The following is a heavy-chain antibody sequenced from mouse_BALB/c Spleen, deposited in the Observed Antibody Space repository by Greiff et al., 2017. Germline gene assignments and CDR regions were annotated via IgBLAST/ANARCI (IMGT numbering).Heavy chain of an antibody. D-gene: IGHD2-3*01. CDR1: GFAFSSYD. V-gene: IGHV5-12-1*01. Sequence: EVHLVESGGGLVKPGGSLKLSCAASGFAFSSYDMSWVRQTPEKRLEWVAYLSSGGGSTYYPDTVKGRFTISRDNAKNTLYLQMSSLKSEDTAMYYGAIDMGYDGYYEEWFAYWGQGTLVTVSA. J-gene: IGHJ3*01. CDR2: LSSGGGST. CDR3: AIDMGYDGYYEEWFAY.